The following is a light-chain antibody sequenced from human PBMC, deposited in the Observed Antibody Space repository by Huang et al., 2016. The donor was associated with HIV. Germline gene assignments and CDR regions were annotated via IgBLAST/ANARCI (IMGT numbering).Light chain of an antibody. J-gene: IGKJ4*01. CDR3: HQYGSSPLT. CDR2: GAS. Sequence: EIVLMQSPGTLSLSPGESATLSCGASQSVSNSYLAWYQQRPGQAPRLLIYGASSRGTGIPDRFSGSGSGTDFTLTISRLEPEDFAMYYCHQYGSSPLTFGGGTKVEIK. CDR1: QSVSNSY. V-gene: IGKV3-20*01.